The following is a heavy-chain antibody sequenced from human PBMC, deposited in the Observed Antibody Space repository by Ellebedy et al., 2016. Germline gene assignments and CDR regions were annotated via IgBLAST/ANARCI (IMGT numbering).Heavy chain of an antibody. CDR3: AHPGASAAMHFDP. V-gene: IGHV3-74*01. CDR1: GFTFSTYW. D-gene: IGHD2-2*01. CDR2: ISCDGSIT. J-gene: IGHJ5*02. Sequence: HTGGSLRLSCAASGFTFSTYWMHWVRQAPGKGLVWVSVISCDGSITRYADSVKGRFTISRDNAKNTLYLQMNSLRVEDTAVYYCAHPGASAAMHFDPWGQGTLVTVSS.